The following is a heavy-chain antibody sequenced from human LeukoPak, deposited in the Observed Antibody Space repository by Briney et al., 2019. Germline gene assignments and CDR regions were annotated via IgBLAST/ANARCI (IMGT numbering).Heavy chain of an antibody. J-gene: IGHJ6*03. Sequence: PSETLSLTCTVSGGSITTYYWSWIRQPPGKGLEWIGYMYTTGNTNYNPSLASRVTLSLDTSKNQFSLTLSSVTAADTAVYYCAKHDTLFGAAHFYMDAWGKGTTVTVSS. V-gene: IGHV4-59*08. CDR3: AKHDTLFGAAHFYMDA. CDR2: MYTTGNT. CDR1: GGSITTYY. D-gene: IGHD3-3*01.